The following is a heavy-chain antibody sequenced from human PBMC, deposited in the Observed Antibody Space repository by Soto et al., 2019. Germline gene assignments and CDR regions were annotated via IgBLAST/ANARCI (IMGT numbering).Heavy chain of an antibody. CDR3: ARDRSIHAYYKFVFTQYFDY. J-gene: IGHJ4*02. V-gene: IGHV1-2*02. CDR2: INPNSGGT. D-gene: IGHD6-6*01. Sequence: ASVKVSCKASGYTFTGYYMHWVRQAPGQGLEWMGWINPNSGGTNYAQKFQGRVTMTRDTSISTAYMELSRLRSDDTAVYYCARDRSIHAYYKFVFTQYFDYWGQGNLVPVSP. CDR1: GYTFTGYY.